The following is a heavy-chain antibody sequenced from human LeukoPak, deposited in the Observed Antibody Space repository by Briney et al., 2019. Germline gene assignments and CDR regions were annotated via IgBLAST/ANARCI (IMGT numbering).Heavy chain of an antibody. J-gene: IGHJ6*02. Sequence: SETLSLTCPVSSGSVSTGTYYWSWIRQPPGKALEWIGYIYYTGSTNYNPSLKSRVTISRDTSKNQFSLRLTSVTAADTAVYYCARATSHYYHAVDVWGQGTTVTVSS. CDR3: ARATSHYYHAVDV. CDR2: IYYTGST. V-gene: IGHV4-61*01. D-gene: IGHD1-1*01. CDR1: SGSVSTGTYY.